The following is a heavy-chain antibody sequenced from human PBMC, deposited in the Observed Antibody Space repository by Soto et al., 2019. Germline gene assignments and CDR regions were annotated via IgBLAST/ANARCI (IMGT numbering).Heavy chain of an antibody. D-gene: IGHD2-15*01. J-gene: IGHJ6*03. CDR1: GFTFSSYS. CDR3: ARGVRIVLVVAANDYYYMDV. CDR2: ISSSSSYI. V-gene: IGHV3-21*01. Sequence: EVQLVESGGGLVKPGGSLRLSCAASGFTFSSYSMNWVRQAPGKGLEWVSSISSSSSYIYYADSVKGRFTISRDNAKNSLYLQMNSLRAEDTAVYYCARGVRIVLVVAANDYYYMDVWGKGTTVTVSS.